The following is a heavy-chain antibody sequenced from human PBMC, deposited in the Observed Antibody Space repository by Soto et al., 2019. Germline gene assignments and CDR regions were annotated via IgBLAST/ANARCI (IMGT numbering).Heavy chain of an antibody. J-gene: IGHJ4*02. Sequence: GGSLRLSCAASGFTFSDYYMSWIRQAPGKGLEWVSYISSSGSTIYYADSVKGRFTISRDNAKNSLYLQMNSLRAEDTAVYYCARESLAMPRSYYFDYWGKGTLVTVSS. CDR3: ARESLAMPRSYYFDY. D-gene: IGHD2-2*01. V-gene: IGHV3-11*01. CDR2: ISSSGSTI. CDR1: GFTFSDYY.